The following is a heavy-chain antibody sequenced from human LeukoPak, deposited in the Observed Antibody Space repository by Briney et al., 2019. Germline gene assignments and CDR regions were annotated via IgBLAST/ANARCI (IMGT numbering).Heavy chain of an antibody. D-gene: IGHD5-12*01. J-gene: IGHJ4*02. CDR2: ISGSGGST. Sequence: GGSLRLSCAASGFIFSSYAMSWVRQAPGKGLEWVSTISGSGGSTYYADSVKGRFTISRDNSKNTVYLQMNSLRAEDTAVYYCAKDRDSGYEGFDYWGQGTLVTVSS. CDR3: AKDRDSGYEGFDY. V-gene: IGHV3-23*01. CDR1: GFIFSSYA.